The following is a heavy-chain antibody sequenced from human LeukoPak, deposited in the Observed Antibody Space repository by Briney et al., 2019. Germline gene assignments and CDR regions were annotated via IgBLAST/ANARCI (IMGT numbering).Heavy chain of an antibody. CDR2: FDPEDGET. Sequence: ASVKVSCKVSGYTFTELSMHWVRQAPGKGLEWMGGFDPEDGETIYAQKFQGRVTMTEDTSTDTAYMELSGLRSEDTAVYYCATGSRYNPAFYFDYWGQGTLVTVSS. D-gene: IGHD5-18*01. V-gene: IGHV1-24*01. J-gene: IGHJ4*02. CDR1: GYTFTELS. CDR3: ATGSRYNPAFYFDY.